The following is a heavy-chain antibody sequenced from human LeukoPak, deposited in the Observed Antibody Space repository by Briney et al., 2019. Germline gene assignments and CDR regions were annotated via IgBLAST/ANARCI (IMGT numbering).Heavy chain of an antibody. V-gene: IGHV3-7*01. J-gene: IGHJ4*02. Sequence: GGSLRLSCAASGFTFSSYWMSWVRQAPGKGLEWVANIKQDGSEKYYVNSVKGRFTISRDNAKNSLYLQMNSLRAEDTAVFYCARDWAVAGGGYFDYWGQGTLVTVSS. CDR1: GFTFSSYW. D-gene: IGHD6-19*01. CDR2: IKQDGSEK. CDR3: ARDWAVAGGGYFDY.